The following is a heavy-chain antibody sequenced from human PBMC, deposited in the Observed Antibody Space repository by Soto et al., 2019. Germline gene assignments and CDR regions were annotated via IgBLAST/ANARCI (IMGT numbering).Heavy chain of an antibody. J-gene: IGHJ5*02. Sequence: SETLSLTCAVYGGSFSGYYWSWIRQPPGKGLEWIGEINHSGSTNYNPSLKSRVTISVDTSKNQFSLKLSSVTAADTAVYYCARVNYDFWGVRLGRGGWFDPWGQGTLVTVSS. V-gene: IGHV4-34*01. CDR2: INHSGST. CDR1: GGSFSGYY. CDR3: ARVNYDFWGVRLGRGGWFDP. D-gene: IGHD3-3*01.